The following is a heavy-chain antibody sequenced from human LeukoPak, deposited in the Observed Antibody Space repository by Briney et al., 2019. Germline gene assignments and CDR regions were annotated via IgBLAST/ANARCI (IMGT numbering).Heavy chain of an antibody. CDR3: ATWEIVATPLWY. Sequence: GESLKISCMGSGYSFNTYWIAWVRQMPGKGLEWMGIIYPGDSDTRYSPSFQGQVIISADKSITTAYLQWSSLKASDTAIYYCATWEIVATPLWYWGQGTLATVSS. CDR2: IYPGDSDT. V-gene: IGHV5-51*01. D-gene: IGHD5-12*01. CDR1: GYSFNTYW. J-gene: IGHJ4*02.